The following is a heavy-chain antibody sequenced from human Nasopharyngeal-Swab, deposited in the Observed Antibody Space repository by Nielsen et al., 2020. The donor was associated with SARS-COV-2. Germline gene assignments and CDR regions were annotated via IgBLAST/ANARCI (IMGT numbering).Heavy chain of an antibody. J-gene: IGHJ6*02. V-gene: IGHV4-59*01. CDR3: ARGYSSSYFSYYYYGLDV. D-gene: IGHD6-6*01. CDR2: IYYSGST. Sequence: LRQPPGKGLEWIGYIYYSGSTNYNPSLKSRVTISVDTSKNQFSLKLSSVTAADTAVYYCARGYSSSYFSYYYYGLDVWGQGTTVTVSS.